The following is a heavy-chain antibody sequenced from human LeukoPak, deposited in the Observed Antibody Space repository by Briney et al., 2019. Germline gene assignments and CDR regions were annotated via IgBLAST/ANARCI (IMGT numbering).Heavy chain of an antibody. CDR3: AKDFRAYCSSTSCSADY. J-gene: IGHJ4*02. Sequence: PGGSLRLSCAASGFSFSGDYIHWVRQAPGKGLEYVSAISGNGVTTHYTNSVKGRFTISRDNSKNTLYLQMNSLRAEDTAVYYCAKDFRAYCSSTSCSADYWGQGTLVTVSS. D-gene: IGHD2-2*01. CDR2: ISGNGVTT. CDR1: GFSFSGDY. V-gene: IGHV3-64*04.